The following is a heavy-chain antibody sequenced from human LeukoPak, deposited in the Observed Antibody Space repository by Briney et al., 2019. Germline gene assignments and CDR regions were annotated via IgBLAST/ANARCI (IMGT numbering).Heavy chain of an antibody. Sequence: PSETLSLTCAVYGGSFSGYYWSWIRQPPGKGLEWIGEINHSGSTNYNPSLKSRVTISVDTSKNQFSLKLSSVTAADTAVYYCARRGLVVVPAITPWGQGTLVTVSS. J-gene: IGHJ4*02. CDR2: INHSGST. D-gene: IGHD2-2*01. CDR3: ARRGLVVVPAITP. CDR1: GGSFSGYY. V-gene: IGHV4-34*01.